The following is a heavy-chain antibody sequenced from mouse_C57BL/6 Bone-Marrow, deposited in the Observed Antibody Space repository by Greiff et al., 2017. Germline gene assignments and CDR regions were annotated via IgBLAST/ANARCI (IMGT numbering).Heavy chain of an antibody. CDR2: ISSGGSYT. D-gene: IGHD1-1*01. V-gene: IGHV5-6*01. CDR1: GFTFSSYG. J-gene: IGHJ2*01. CDR3: ARRGYYGHFGY. Sequence: EVQVVESGGDLVKPGGSLKLSCAASGFTFSSYGMSWVRQTPDKRLEWVATISSGGSYTYYPDSVKGRFTISRDNAKNTLYLQMSSLKSEDTALYYCARRGYYGHFGYWGQGTTLTVSS.